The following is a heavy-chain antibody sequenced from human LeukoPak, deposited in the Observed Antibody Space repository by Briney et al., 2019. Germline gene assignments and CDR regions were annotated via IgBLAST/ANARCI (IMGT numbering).Heavy chain of an antibody. V-gene: IGHV1-8*01. CDR2: MNPNSGNT. CDR1: GYTFTSYD. D-gene: IGHD6-19*01. J-gene: IGHJ5*02. Sequence: ASVKVSCKASGYTFTSYDINWVRQATGRGLEWMRWMNPNSGNTGYAQKFQGRVTMTRNTSISTAYMELSSLRSEDTAVYYCARGRIAVAGGWFDPWGQGTLVTVSS. CDR3: ARGRIAVAGGWFDP.